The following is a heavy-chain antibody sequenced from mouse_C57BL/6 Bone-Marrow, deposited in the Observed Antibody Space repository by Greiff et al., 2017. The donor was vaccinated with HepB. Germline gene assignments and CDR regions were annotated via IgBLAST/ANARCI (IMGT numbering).Heavy chain of an antibody. Sequence: DVMLVESGGGLVQPGGSLKLSCAASGFTFSDYYMYWVRQTPEKRLEWVAYISNGGGSTYYPDTVKGRFTISRDNAKNTLYLQMSRLKSEDTAMYYWASLGSSSTYWYFDVWGTGTTVTVSS. D-gene: IGHD1-1*01. CDR3: ASLGSSSTYWYFDV. CDR2: ISNGGGST. V-gene: IGHV5-12*01. J-gene: IGHJ1*03. CDR1: GFTFSDYY.